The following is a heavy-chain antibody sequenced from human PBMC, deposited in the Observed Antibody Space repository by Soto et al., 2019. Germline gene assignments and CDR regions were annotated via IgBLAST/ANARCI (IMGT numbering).Heavy chain of an antibody. V-gene: IGHV3-21*01. J-gene: IGHJ4*02. CDR3: AGGSSSKLDY. CDR1: GFTFSSYS. Sequence: GGSLRLSCAASGFTFSSYSMNWVRQAPGKGLEWVSCITSNSSNTSYADSVKGRFTISRDNAKNTLYVQMNSLRVEDTAVYYCAGGSSSKLDYWGQGTLVTVSS. CDR2: ITSNSSNT. D-gene: IGHD6-6*01.